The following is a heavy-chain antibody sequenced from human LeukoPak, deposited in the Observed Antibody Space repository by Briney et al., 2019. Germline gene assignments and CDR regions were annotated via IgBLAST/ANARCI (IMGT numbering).Heavy chain of an antibody. CDR1: GFTFSSYG. CDR3: VRDLRSRAYYYGMDV. D-gene: IGHD5/OR15-5a*01. J-gene: IGHJ6*02. Sequence: GRSLRLSCAASGFTFSSYGMHWVRQAPGKGLEWVAVIWYDGSNKYYADSVKGRFTISRDNSKNTLYLQMNSLRAEDTAVYYCVRDLRSRAYYYGMDVWGQGTTVTVSS. CDR2: IWYDGSNK. V-gene: IGHV3-33*01.